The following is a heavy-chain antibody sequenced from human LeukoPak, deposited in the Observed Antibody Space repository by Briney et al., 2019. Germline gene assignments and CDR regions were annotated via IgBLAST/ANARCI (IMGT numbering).Heavy chain of an antibody. CDR2: ISGSGSST. CDR1: GFTFITYA. CDR3: AKTHDYHDSIGYFIAKYFQH. D-gene: IGHD3-22*01. J-gene: IGHJ1*01. V-gene: IGHV3-23*01. Sequence: PGGSLRLSCAASGFTFITYAMSWVRQAPGKGLEWVSAISGSGSSTYYADSVKGRFTISRDNSKNTLYLQMNSLRAEDTVVYYCAKTHDYHDSIGYFIAKYFQHWGQGTLVTVSS.